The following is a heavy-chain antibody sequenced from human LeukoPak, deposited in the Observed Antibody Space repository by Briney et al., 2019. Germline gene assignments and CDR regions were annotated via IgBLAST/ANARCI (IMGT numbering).Heavy chain of an antibody. J-gene: IGHJ6*02. CDR2: INPNRGGT. Sequence: ASVKVSCKASGYTFTGYYMHWVRQAPGQGLEWMGWINPNRGGTNYAQKFQGRVTMTRDTSISTAYMALSRLRSDDTAVFYCARDLYGSGSKGVYYYYGMDVWGQGTTVTVSS. CDR3: ARDLYGSGSKGVYYYYGMDV. CDR1: GYTFTGYY. V-gene: IGHV1-2*02. D-gene: IGHD3-10*01.